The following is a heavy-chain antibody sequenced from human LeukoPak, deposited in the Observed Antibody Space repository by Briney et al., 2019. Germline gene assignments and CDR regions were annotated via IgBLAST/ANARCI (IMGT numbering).Heavy chain of an antibody. J-gene: IGHJ5*02. Sequence: SQTLPLTCAVSGGSISSGGYSWSWIRQPPGKGLEWIGYIYHSGSTYYNPSLKSRVTISVDRSKNQFSLKLSSVTAADTAVYYCARVNSSGWYAWFDPWGQGTLVTVSS. CDR2: IYHSGST. CDR3: ARVNSSGWYAWFDP. CDR1: GGSISSGGYS. D-gene: IGHD6-19*01. V-gene: IGHV4-30-2*01.